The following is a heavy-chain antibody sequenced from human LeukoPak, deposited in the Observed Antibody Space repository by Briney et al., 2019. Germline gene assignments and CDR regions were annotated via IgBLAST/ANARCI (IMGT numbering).Heavy chain of an antibody. CDR1: GLTFSSYS. Sequence: GGSLRLSCVASGLTFSSYSMNWVRQAPGKGLEWVSYISGSRGTIYYADSMKGRFTISRDNAKNSLYLQINSLRAEDTAVYYCARRSEFGVLYYMDIWGKGTTVTVSS. CDR2: ISGSRGTI. V-gene: IGHV3-48*01. J-gene: IGHJ6*03. D-gene: IGHD3-16*01. CDR3: ARRSEFGVLYYMDI.